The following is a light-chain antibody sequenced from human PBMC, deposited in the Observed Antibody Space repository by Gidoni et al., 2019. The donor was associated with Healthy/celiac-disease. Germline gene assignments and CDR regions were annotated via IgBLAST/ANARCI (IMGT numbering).Light chain of an antibody. J-gene: IGKJ1*01. Sequence: DIQMTQSPSSLSASVGDSVTITCRASQSISSYLYWYQQKPGKAPKLLIYSASSLQGGVPSRFSSGGSGTDFTLTISSLQPEDFATYYCRQSYSTPWTFGQGTKVEIK. CDR3: RQSYSTPWT. CDR2: SAS. V-gene: IGKV1-39*01. CDR1: QSISSY.